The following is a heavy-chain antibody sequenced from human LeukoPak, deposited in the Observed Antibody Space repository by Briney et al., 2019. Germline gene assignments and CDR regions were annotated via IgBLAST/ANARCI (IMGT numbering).Heavy chain of an antibody. CDR1: GYTFTNYG. V-gene: IGHV1-18*01. Sequence: ASVKVSCKASGYTFTNYGISWVRQAPGQGLEWMGWISVYDGNTNYAQKFQGRITMTTDTSTNTAYMDLGSLRSDDTAVYYCARDRLILEWLVPFDYWGQGTLVTVSS. D-gene: IGHD3-3*01. J-gene: IGHJ4*02. CDR3: ARDRLILEWLVPFDY. CDR2: ISVYDGNT.